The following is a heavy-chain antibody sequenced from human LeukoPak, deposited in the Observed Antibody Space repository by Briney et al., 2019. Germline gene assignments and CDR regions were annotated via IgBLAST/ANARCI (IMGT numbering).Heavy chain of an antibody. CDR2: IYYSGST. D-gene: IGHD4-17*01. Sequence: SQTLSPTCTVFGGSISTGGYYWSWIRQHPGKGLEWIGYIYYSGSTYYNPSLKSRVTISVDTSKNQFSLKLSSVTAADTVMYYCARSKAPDYGGNLFDYWGPGTLVTVSS. J-gene: IGHJ4*02. V-gene: IGHV4-31*03. CDR3: ARSKAPDYGGNLFDY. CDR1: GGSISTGGYY.